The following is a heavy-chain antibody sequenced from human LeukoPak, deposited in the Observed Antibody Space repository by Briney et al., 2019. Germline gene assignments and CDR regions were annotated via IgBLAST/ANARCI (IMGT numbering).Heavy chain of an antibody. Sequence: GASVKVSSKASGYIFTRYGISWVRQAPGQGLEWMGWISAHYGNTNYAQKFQDRVTMTTDTSTNTAYMELRSLRPDDTAVYYCARDFFHGHCSGLSCFLLDYWGQGSLVTVSS. CDR3: ARDFFHGHCSGLSCFLLDY. CDR2: ISAHYGNT. J-gene: IGHJ4*02. D-gene: IGHD2-15*01. CDR1: GYIFTRYG. V-gene: IGHV1-18*04.